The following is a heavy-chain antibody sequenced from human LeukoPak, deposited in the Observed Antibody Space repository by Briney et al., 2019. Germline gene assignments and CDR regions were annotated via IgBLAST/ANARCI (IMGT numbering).Heavy chain of an antibody. CDR2: IQYDGSNK. CDR1: GFTFSSYG. V-gene: IGHV3-30*02. CDR3: ARALPMGY. J-gene: IGHJ4*02. Sequence: PGGSLRLSCAASGFTFSSYGMHWVRQAPGKGLEWVTFIQYDGSNKYYADSVKGRFTISRDNSKNTLYLQMNSLRAEDTAVYYCARALPMGYWGQGTLVTVSS.